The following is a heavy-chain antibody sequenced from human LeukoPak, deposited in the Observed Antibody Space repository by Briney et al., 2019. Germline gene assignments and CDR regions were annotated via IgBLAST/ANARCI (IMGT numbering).Heavy chain of an antibody. CDR3: ARDGGISDYGSANGAFDI. CDR2: INPNSGGT. J-gene: IGHJ3*02. Sequence: ASVKVSCKASGYTFTSYAMNWVRQAPGQGLEWMGWINPNSGGTNYAQKFQGWVTMTRDTSISTAYMELSRLRSDDTAVYYCARDGGISDYGSANGAFDIWGQGTMVTVSS. V-gene: IGHV1-2*04. D-gene: IGHD3-10*01. CDR1: GYTFTSYA.